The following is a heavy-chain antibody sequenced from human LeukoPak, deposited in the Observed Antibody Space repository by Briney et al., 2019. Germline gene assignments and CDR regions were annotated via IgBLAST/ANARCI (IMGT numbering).Heavy chain of an antibody. V-gene: IGHV1-69*04. CDR2: IIPILGIA. CDR1: GGTFSSYA. J-gene: IGHJ4*02. D-gene: IGHD3-10*01. CDR3: ASSYGSGTYYAYYFDY. Sequence: GASVKVSCKASGGTFSSYAISWVRQAPGQGLEWMGRIIPILGIANYAQKFQGRVTITADKSTSTAYMELSSLRSEDTAVYYCASSYGSGTYYAYYFDYWGQGTLVTVSS.